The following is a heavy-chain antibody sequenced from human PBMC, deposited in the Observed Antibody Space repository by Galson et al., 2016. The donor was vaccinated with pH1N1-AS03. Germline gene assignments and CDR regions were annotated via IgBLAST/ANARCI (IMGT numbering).Heavy chain of an antibody. V-gene: IGHV3-64*01. Sequence: VSAISGNGVGTYYANSVKGKFTISRDNSKNTLYLQMGSLRPEDMAVYYCARGPVSYANYWFPPPDYWGQGTLVTVSS. D-gene: IGHD4/OR15-4a*01. J-gene: IGHJ4*02. CDR3: ARGPVSYANYWFPPPDY. CDR2: ISGNGVGT.